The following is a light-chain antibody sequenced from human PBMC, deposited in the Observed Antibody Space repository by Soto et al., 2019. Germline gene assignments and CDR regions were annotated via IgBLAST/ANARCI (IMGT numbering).Light chain of an antibody. V-gene: IGLV1-51*01. CDR1: SSNIGNNY. CDR3: GTWDSSLSAGV. Sequence: QSVLTQPPSVSAAPGQKVTISCSGSSSNIGNNYVSWYQHLPGTAPKLLIYDNNKRPSGIPDRFSGSKSGTSATLGITGLQTGDEADYYCGTWDSSLSAGVFGGETKVTVL. J-gene: IGLJ2*01. CDR2: DNN.